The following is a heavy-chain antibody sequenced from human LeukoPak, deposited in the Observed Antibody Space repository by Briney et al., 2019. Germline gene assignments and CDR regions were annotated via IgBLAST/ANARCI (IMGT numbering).Heavy chain of an antibody. CDR1: GGSISSYY. J-gene: IGHJ6*03. CDR3: ARGVMVRGVTHYYYYMDV. CDR2: IYTSGST. Sequence: SKTLSLTCTVSGGSISSYYWSWIRQPAGKGLEWIGRIYTSGSTNYNPSLKSRVTMSVDTSKNQFSLKLSSVTAADTAVYYCARGVMVRGVTHYYYYMDVWGKGTTVTISS. V-gene: IGHV4-4*07. D-gene: IGHD3-10*01.